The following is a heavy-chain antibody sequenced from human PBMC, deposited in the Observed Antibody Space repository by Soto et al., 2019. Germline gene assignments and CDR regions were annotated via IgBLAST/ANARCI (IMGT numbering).Heavy chain of an antibody. V-gene: IGHV3-23*01. CDR1: GFTFSSYA. CDR2: ISGSGGST. Sequence: GSLRLSCAASGFTFSSYAMSWVRQAPGKGLEWVSGISGSGGSTYYADSVKGRFTISRDNSKNTLYLEMNSLRAEDRAVYYCAKVGGSYYRGYLDYWGQGTLVTVSS. CDR3: AKVGGSYYRGYLDY. D-gene: IGHD1-26*01. J-gene: IGHJ4*02.